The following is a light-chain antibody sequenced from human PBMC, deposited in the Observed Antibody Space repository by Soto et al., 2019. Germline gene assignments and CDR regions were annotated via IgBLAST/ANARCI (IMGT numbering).Light chain of an antibody. CDR2: DVN. V-gene: IGLV2-11*01. CDR3: CSRAGTYYV. J-gene: IGLJ1*01. Sequence: QSALTQPRSVSGSPGQSVTMSCTVTGSDVGGSKFVSWYQQHPGKVPKLMIYDVNKRPSGVPDRFSGSKSGNTASLTISGLLAEDEADYYCCSRAGTYYVFGTGTKVTVL. CDR1: GSDVGGSKF.